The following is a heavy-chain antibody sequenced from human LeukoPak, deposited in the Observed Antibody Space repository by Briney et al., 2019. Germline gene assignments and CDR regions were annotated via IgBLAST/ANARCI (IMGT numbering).Heavy chain of an antibody. D-gene: IGHD2-2*01. CDR1: GYSLSSGHY. CDR3: ARYCTSTTCILRGFDY. V-gene: IGHV4-38-2*01. Sequence: PSETLSLTCSVSGYSLSSGHYWGWTRQPPGKGLEWIANIYHTGSAHYNPSLKSRVTISVDTSKNQFSLKLSSVTAADTAVYYCARYCTSTTCILRGFDYWGQGTLVTVSS. J-gene: IGHJ4*02. CDR2: IYHTGSA.